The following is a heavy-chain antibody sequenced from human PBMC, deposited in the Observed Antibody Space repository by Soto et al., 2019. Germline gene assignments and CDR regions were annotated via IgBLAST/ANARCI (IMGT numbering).Heavy chain of an antibody. CDR1: GYTFTSYG. Sequence: ASVKVSCKAPGYTFTSYGISWVRQAPGQGLEWMGWISAYNGNTNYAQKLQGRVTMTTDTSTSTAYMELRSLRSDDTAVYYCARVIKEVVVTTVTIYMDVWGKGTTVTVSS. V-gene: IGHV1-18*01. D-gene: IGHD4-17*01. CDR3: ARVIKEVVVTTVTIYMDV. J-gene: IGHJ6*03. CDR2: ISAYNGNT.